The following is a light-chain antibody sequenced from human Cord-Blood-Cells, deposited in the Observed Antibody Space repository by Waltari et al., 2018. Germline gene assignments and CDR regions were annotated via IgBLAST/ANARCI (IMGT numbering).Light chain of an antibody. CDR2: KAS. J-gene: IGKJ1*01. CDR3: QQYNSYSWT. Sequence: DITMTQSPSTLSASVGDRVTITCRASQSISSWLAWYQQKPGKAPKLLIYKASSLESGVPSRFSGSGSGTEFTLTISSLQPDDFATYYCQQYNSYSWTFGQGTKVEIK. CDR1: QSISSW. V-gene: IGKV1-5*03.